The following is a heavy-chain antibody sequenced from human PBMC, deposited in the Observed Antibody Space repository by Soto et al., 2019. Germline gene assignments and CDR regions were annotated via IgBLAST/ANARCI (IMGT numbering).Heavy chain of an antibody. V-gene: IGHV3-30-3*01. CDR1: GFTFSSYA. D-gene: IGHD3-9*01. CDR2: ISYDGSNK. J-gene: IGHJ4*02. CDR3: ARDFLLSKTPGYSGTDY. Sequence: GGSLRLSCAASGFTFSSYAMHWVRQAPGKGLEWVAVISYDGSNKYYADSVKGRFTISRDNSKNTLYLQMNSLRAEDTAVYYCARDFLLSKTPGYSGTDYWGQGTLVTVSS.